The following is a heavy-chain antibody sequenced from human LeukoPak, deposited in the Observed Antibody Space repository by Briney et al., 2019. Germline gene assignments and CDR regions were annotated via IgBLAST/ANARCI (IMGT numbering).Heavy chain of an antibody. V-gene: IGHV1-2*02. Sequence: ASVKVSCKTSGYTFTIHHIQWVRQAPGQGLEWMGWINTNSGGTIYSQKFQGRITMTWDPSITTAYMELSSLRSDDTAVYYCARDYSTSSWDNWGQGTLVTVSS. CDR3: ARDYSTSSWDN. CDR1: GYTFTIHH. D-gene: IGHD6-13*01. CDR2: INTNSGGT. J-gene: IGHJ4*02.